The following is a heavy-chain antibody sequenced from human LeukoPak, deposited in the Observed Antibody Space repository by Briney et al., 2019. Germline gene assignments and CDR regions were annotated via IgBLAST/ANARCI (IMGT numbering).Heavy chain of an antibody. CDR1: GFTFSSSA. J-gene: IGHJ4*02. CDR3: AKQLGYCSDGSCYFPY. D-gene: IGHD2-15*01. V-gene: IGHV3-23*01. Sequence: GGSLRLSCEASGFTFSSSAMSWVRKAPGKGLEWVSAISNNGGYTYYADSVQGRFTISRDNSKSTLCLQMNSLRAEDTAVYYCAKQLGYCSDGSCYFPYWGQGTLVTVSS. CDR2: ISNNGGYT.